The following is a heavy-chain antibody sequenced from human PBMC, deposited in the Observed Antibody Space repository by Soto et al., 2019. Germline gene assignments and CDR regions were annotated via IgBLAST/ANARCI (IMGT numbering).Heavy chain of an antibody. J-gene: IGHJ5*02. CDR1: GGTINSSSYF. Sequence: SETLSLTCSVSGGTINSSSYFWGWVRQPPGKGLEWIGSIYYSGSTYYNPSLRSRVTISVDTSKNQFSLKLSSVTAADTAVFYCARHYSSGSRNWFDPWGQGTLVTVSS. CDR2: IYYSGST. CDR3: ARHYSSGSRNWFDP. D-gene: IGHD6-19*01. V-gene: IGHV4-39*01.